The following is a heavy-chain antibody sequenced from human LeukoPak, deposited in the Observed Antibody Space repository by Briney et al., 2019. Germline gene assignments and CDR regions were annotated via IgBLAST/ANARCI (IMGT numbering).Heavy chain of an antibody. Sequence: SETLSLTCTVSGGSISSGGYYRSWIRQHPGKGLEWIGYIYYSGSTYYNPSLRSRVTISVDTSKNQFSLKLSSVTAADTAVYYCARTRTSDLLTGDYFDYWGQGTLVTVSS. D-gene: IGHD7-27*01. J-gene: IGHJ4*02. CDR1: GGSISSGGYY. CDR2: IYYSGST. CDR3: ARTRTSDLLTGDYFDY. V-gene: IGHV4-31*03.